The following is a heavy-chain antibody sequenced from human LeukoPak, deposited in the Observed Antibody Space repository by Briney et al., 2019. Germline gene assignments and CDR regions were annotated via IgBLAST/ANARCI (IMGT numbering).Heavy chain of an antibody. D-gene: IGHD5-18*01. CDR1: GFPSRSLE. Sequence: GGPRGPSWAAPGFPSRSLEMTWVRKAPGKGLGGVSYISSSGSTIYYADSVKGRFTISRDNAKNSLYLQMSSLRAEDTAVYYCARDRSYGSFNYWGQGTLVTVSS. V-gene: IGHV3-48*03. J-gene: IGHJ4*02. CDR2: ISSSGSTI. CDR3: ARDRSYGSFNY.